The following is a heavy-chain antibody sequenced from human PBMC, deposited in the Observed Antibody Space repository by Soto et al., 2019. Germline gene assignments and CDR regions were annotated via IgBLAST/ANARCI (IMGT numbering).Heavy chain of an antibody. Sequence: SVKVSCKASGFTFTSSAVQCVRQARGQLLEWIGWIVVGSGNTNYAQKFQERVTITRDMSTSTAYMELSSLRSEDTAVYYCAADGCGGDCYYYYYGMDVWGQGTTVTVSS. CDR2: IVVGSGNT. J-gene: IGHJ6*02. CDR1: GFTFTSSA. V-gene: IGHV1-58*01. CDR3: AADGCGGDCYYYYYGMDV. D-gene: IGHD2-21*02.